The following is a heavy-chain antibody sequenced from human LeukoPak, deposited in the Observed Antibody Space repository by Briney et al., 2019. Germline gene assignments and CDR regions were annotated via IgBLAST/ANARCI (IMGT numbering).Heavy chain of an antibody. CDR2: IYYSGST. D-gene: IGHD6-13*01. J-gene: IGHJ4*02. V-gene: IGHV4-39*01. CDR3: TRYRGIHSDFDY. Sequence: SETLSLTCTVSGDSISSSGYFWGWIRQPPGEGLEWIGSIYYSGSTYYNPSLKSRVTISVDTSKKQFSLRLSSVTATDTAVYYCTRYRGIHSDFDYWGQGTLVTVSS. CDR1: GDSISSSGYF.